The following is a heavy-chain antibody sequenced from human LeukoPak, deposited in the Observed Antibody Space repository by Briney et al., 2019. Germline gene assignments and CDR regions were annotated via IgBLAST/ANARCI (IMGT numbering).Heavy chain of an antibody. Sequence: PGGSLRLSCAASGFTFSNYAMSWVRQAPGKGLEWVSCISSNSSDIYYAESVKGRFTIYRDNDKNSLYLQMNSLRAEDTAVYYCARVWDGDSHYFDYWGQGTLVPVSS. CDR2: ISSNSSDI. D-gene: IGHD4-17*01. J-gene: IGHJ4*02. CDR3: ARVWDGDSHYFDY. V-gene: IGHV3-21*01. CDR1: GFTFSNYA.